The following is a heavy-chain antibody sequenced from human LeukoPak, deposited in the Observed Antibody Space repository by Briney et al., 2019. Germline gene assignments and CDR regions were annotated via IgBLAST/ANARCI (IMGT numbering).Heavy chain of an antibody. CDR3: AKGKGITMIVVVTSCYFDY. CDR1: GFTFSSYA. V-gene: IGHV3-23*01. D-gene: IGHD3-22*01. Sequence: GGSLRLSCAASGFTFSSYAMSWVRQAPGKGLEWVSAISGSGGSTYYAVSLKGRFNISRDNSKNTLYLQMNSLRAEDTAVYYCAKGKGITMIVVVTSCYFDYWGQGTLVTVSS. J-gene: IGHJ4*02. CDR2: ISGSGGST.